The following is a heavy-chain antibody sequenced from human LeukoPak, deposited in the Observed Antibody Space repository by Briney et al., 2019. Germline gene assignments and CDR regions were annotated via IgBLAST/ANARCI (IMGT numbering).Heavy chain of an antibody. CDR3: ARDSGRLWGNFDY. V-gene: IGHV3-7*01. J-gene: IGHJ4*02. D-gene: IGHD2-21*01. Sequence: GGSLRLSCAASGFTFSSYWMSWVRQAPGKGLEWVAHIKQDGSEKYYVDSVKGRFTISRDNAKNSLYLQMNSLRAEDTAVYYCARDSGRLWGNFDYWGQGTLVTVSS. CDR2: IKQDGSEK. CDR1: GFTFSSYW.